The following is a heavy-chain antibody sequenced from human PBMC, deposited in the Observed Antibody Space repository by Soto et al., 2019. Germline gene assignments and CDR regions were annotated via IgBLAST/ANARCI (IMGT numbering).Heavy chain of an antibody. CDR1: GGSISPFY. Sequence: KPSETLSLTCTVSGGSISPFYWSWVRQPPGKGLEWIGYLYYSGNTNYNPSFKSRVTISVDASKNQVSLRLTSVTAADTAVYYCARVGGVAARTFDYWGQGTVVTVSS. CDR2: LYYSGNT. CDR3: ARVGGVAARTFDY. V-gene: IGHV4-59*01. J-gene: IGHJ4*02. D-gene: IGHD2-15*01.